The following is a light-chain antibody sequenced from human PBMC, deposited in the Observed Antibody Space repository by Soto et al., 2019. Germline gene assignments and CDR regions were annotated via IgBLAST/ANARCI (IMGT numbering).Light chain of an antibody. J-gene: IGKJ1*01. V-gene: IGKV3-15*01. Sequence: EIVMTQSPATLSVSPGGGATLSCRASQGLTTKLAWYQQKPGQAPRLLIYGASTRATGIPARFSGSGSGTEFTLTISSLQSEDFAVYYCQQYNTWPRTFGQGTKVDIK. CDR3: QQYNTWPRT. CDR2: GAS. CDR1: QGLTTK.